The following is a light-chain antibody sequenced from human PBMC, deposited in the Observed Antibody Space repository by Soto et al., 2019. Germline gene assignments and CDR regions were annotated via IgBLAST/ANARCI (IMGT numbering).Light chain of an antibody. J-gene: IGKJ4*01. CDR1: QTILYNSNNKNS. CDR3: QEYYSPPPLT. V-gene: IGKV4-1*01. Sequence: DIVLTQSPDSLAVSLGERATINCKSSQTILYNSNNKNSLAWYQLKPGQPPKLLIYWASIRESGVPDRFSGSWSETDFTLTISSLQAEDVAVYYCQEYYSPPPLTFGGGTKVEIK. CDR2: WAS.